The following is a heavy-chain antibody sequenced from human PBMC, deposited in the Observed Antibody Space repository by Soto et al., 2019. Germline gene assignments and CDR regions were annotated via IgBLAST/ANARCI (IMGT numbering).Heavy chain of an antibody. CDR1: GYTFTGYY. CDR3: ARDLRYCSSSTSCYNYYYYGMDV. J-gene: IGHJ6*02. Sequence: AASVKVSCKASGYTFTGYYMHWVRQAPGQGLEWMGWINPNSGGTNYAQKFQGRVTMTRDTSISTAYMELSRLRSDDTAVYYCARDLRYCSSSTSCYNYYYYGMDVWGQGTTVTV. CDR2: INPNSGGT. D-gene: IGHD2-2*02. V-gene: IGHV1-2*02.